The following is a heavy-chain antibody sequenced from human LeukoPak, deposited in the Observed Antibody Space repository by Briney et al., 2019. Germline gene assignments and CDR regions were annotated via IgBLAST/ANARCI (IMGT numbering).Heavy chain of an antibody. J-gene: IGHJ3*02. CDR2: IYYSGST. D-gene: IGHD6-13*01. CDR3: GRHLLGQYSSGGYRPAQVDAFDI. V-gene: IGHV4-61*08. CDR1: GGSISSGGYY. Sequence: SQTLSLTCAVSGGSISSGGYYWSWIRQPPGKGLEWIGYIYYSGSTNYNPSLKSRVTISVDTSKNQFSLKLSSVTAADTAGYYGGRHLLGQYSSGGYRPAQVDAFDIWGQGTMVTVSS.